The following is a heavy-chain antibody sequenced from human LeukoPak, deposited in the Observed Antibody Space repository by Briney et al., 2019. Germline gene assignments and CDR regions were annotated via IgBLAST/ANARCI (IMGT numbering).Heavy chain of an antibody. V-gene: IGHV4-59*01. CDR2: IYYSGST. CDR1: GGSISSYY. CDR3: ARDSLDDYGDYPDAFDI. J-gene: IGHJ3*02. D-gene: IGHD4-17*01. Sequence: SETLSLTCTVSGGSISSYYWSWIRQPPGKGLEWIGYIYYSGSTNYNPSLKSRVTISVDTSKNQFSLKLSSVTAADTAVYYCARDSLDDYGDYPDAFDIWGQGTMATVSS.